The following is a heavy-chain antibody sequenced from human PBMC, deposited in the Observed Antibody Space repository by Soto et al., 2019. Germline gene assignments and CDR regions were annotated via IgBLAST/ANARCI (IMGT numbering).Heavy chain of an antibody. CDR3: AREVGPRGAFDI. J-gene: IGHJ3*02. D-gene: IGHD3-10*01. V-gene: IGHV3-33*01. CDR1: GFTFSSYG. Sequence: GSLRLSCAASGFTFSSYGMHWVRQAPGKGLEWVAVIWYDGSNKYYADSVKGRFTISRDNSKNTLYLQMNSLRAEDTAVYYCAREVGPRGAFDIWGQGTMVTVSS. CDR2: IWYDGSNK.